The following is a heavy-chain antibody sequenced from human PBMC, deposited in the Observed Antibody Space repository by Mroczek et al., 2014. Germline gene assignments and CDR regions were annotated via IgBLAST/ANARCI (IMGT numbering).Heavy chain of an antibody. Sequence: QVQLQESGPGLVKPSQTLSLTCTVSGGSISSGGYYWSWIRQHPGKGLEWIGYIYYSGSTYYNPSLKSRVTISVDTSKNQFSLKLSSVTAADTAVYYCARNTIWYGDGYRNLYTFDYWGQGTLVTVSS. CDR1: GGSISSGGYY. V-gene: IGHV4-31*03. J-gene: IGHJ4*02. CDR3: ARNTIWYGDGYRNLYTFDY. CDR2: IYYSGST. D-gene: IGHD5-24*01.